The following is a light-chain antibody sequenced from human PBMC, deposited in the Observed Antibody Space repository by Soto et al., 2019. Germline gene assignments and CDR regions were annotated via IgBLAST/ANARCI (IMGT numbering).Light chain of an antibody. Sequence: DIQMTQSPSSLSASVGDRVTITCQASQDISNYLNWYQQKPGKAPKLLIYDASNLETGVPSRFSGSGSGTDFTFTISSLQPEDIATYYCQQYDNLLCTFGQGTKVEIK. V-gene: IGKV1-33*01. CDR2: DAS. J-gene: IGKJ1*01. CDR3: QQYDNLLCT. CDR1: QDISNY.